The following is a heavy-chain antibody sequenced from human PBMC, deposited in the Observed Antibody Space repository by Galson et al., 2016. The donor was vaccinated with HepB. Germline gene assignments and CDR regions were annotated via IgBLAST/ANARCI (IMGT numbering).Heavy chain of an antibody. CDR2: INAGNGNT. CDR3: AREADYDFWSGFNFDY. D-gene: IGHD3-3*01. V-gene: IGHV1-3*01. Sequence: SVKVSCKASGYTFTSYAMHWVRQAPGQRLEWMGWINAGNGNTKYSQKFQGRVTITRDTSASTAYMELSSLRSEDTAVYYCAREADYDFWSGFNFDYWGQGTLVTVSS. J-gene: IGHJ4*02. CDR1: GYTFTSYA.